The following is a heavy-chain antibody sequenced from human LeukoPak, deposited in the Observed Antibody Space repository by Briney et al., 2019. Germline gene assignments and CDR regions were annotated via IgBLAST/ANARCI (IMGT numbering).Heavy chain of an antibody. D-gene: IGHD1-26*01. V-gene: IGHV1-2*02. J-gene: IGHJ6*02. CDR3: ARDVLEVGATTSYYYYGLDV. Sequence: ASVKVSCKASGYTFTGYYMHWVRQAPGQGLEWMGWINPNSGGTNYAQKFQGRVTMTRDTSISTAYMELSRLRSDDTAVYYCARDVLEVGATTSYYYYGLDVWGQGTTVTVSS. CDR1: GYTFTGYY. CDR2: INPNSGGT.